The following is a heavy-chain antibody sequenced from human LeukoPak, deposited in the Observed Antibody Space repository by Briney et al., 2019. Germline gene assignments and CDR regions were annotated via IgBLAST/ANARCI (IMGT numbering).Heavy chain of an antibody. CDR1: GFTFSSYA. CDR2: ISYDGSNK. D-gene: IGHD3-22*01. CDR3: ARGERSYYYDSSGYLSPFDY. V-gene: IGHV3-30*04. Sequence: GGSLRLSCAASGFTFSSYAMHWVRQAPGKGLEWVAVISYDGSNKYYADSVKGRFTISRDNSKNTLYLQMNSRRAEDTAVYYCARGERSYYYDSSGYLSPFDYWGQGTLVTVSS. J-gene: IGHJ4*02.